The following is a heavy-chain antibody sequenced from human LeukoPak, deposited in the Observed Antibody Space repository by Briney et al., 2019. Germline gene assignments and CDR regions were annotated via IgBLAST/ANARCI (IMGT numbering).Heavy chain of an antibody. D-gene: IGHD2-15*01. V-gene: IGHV3-53*01. J-gene: IGHJ4*02. CDR3: AKAPVTSCRGAFCYPFDY. CDR1: GFTVSSNY. CDR2: IYSGGST. Sequence: SGGSLRLSCAASGFTVSSNYMSWVRQAPGKGLEWVSVIYSGGSTYYAESVKGRFTISRDNSKNTVYLQMNSLRAEDAAVYYCAKAPVTSCRGAFCYPFDYWGQGTLVTVSS.